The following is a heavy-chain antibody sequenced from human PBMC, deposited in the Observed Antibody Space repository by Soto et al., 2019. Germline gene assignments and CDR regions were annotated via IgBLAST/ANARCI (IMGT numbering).Heavy chain of an antibody. J-gene: IGHJ4*02. D-gene: IGHD5-12*01. CDR2: IYPSGST. V-gene: IGHV4-30-2*01. CDR3: AAGGGLPRYS. Sequence: QLQLQESGSGLVKPSQTLSLTCAVSGGSISSGGYSWSWIRQPPGKGLEWIGYIYPSGSTYYNPSPKSRVTIQVDRSKTQFSLKLSSVTAADTAVYYCAAGGGLPRYSWGQGTLVTVSS. CDR1: GGSISSGGYS.